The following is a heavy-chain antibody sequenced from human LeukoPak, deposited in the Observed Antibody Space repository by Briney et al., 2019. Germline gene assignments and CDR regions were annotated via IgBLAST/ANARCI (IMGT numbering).Heavy chain of an antibody. Sequence: PGRSLRPSCAASGFTFSSYAMHWVRQAPGKGLEWVAVISYDGSNKYYADSVKGRFTISRDNSKNTLYLQMNSLRAEDTAVYYCAKDPFDYWGQGTLVTVSS. CDR1: GFTFSSYA. CDR2: ISYDGSNK. V-gene: IGHV3-30-3*01. J-gene: IGHJ4*02. CDR3: AKDPFDY.